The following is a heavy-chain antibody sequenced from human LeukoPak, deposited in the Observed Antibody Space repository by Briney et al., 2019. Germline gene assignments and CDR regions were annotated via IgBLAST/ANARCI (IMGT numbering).Heavy chain of an antibody. CDR2: IYYSGST. CDR1: GGSVSSGSYY. Sequence: PSETLSLTCTVSGGSVSSGSYYWGWIRQPPGKGLEWIGNIYYSGSTYYNPSLKSRVTISVETSKNQFSLKLSSVTAADTAVYYCARDGRFPPEVLPRYFNYWGQGTLVTVSS. J-gene: IGHJ4*02. V-gene: IGHV4-39*07. CDR3: ARDGRFPPEVLPRYFNY. D-gene: IGHD1-26*01.